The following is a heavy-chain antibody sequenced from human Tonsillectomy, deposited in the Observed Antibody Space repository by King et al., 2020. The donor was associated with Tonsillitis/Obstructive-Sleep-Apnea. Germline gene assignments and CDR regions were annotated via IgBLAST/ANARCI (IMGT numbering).Heavy chain of an antibody. CDR2: IYYSGST. CDR1: GGSISSGGYY. J-gene: IGHJ4*02. Sequence: VQLQESGPGLVKPSQTLSLTCTVSGGSISSGGYYWSWIRQHPGKGLEWIGYIYYSGSTYYNPSLKSRVTISLDTSKNQFSLKLSSVTAADTAVYYCARDCSSTSCYTGIDYWGQGTLVTVSS. V-gene: IGHV4-31*03. CDR3: ARDCSSTSCYTGIDY. D-gene: IGHD2-2*02.